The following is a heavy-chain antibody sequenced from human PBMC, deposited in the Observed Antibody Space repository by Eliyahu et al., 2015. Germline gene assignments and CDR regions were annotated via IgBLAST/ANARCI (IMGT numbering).Heavy chain of an antibody. Sequence: EVQLLESGGGLVQPGGSLRLSCAASGFSFXXXAMSWVRQAPGKGLXXVAVISDSGDSTDYADSVKGRFTISRDNSEKTLFLQMNSLRAEDTAVYYCAKDRYIGYYDPNGRMAVWGQGTTVTVSS. CDR3: AKDRYIGYYDPNGRMAV. CDR1: GFSFXXXA. J-gene: IGHJ6*02. V-gene: IGHV3-23*01. D-gene: IGHD3-22*01. CDR2: ISDSGDST.